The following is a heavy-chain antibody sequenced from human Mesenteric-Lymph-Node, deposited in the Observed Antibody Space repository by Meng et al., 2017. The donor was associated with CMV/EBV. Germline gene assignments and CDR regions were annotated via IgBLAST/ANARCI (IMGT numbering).Heavy chain of an antibody. CDR2: TYYRSKWYN. J-gene: IGHJ3*02. CDR1: GDSVSSNSAA. CDR3: AREGGRVYGGTRDAFDI. Sequence: SQTRSLTGAISGDSVSSNSAAWNWIRQSPSRGLEWLGRTYYRSKWYNDYAVSVKSRITINPDTSKNQFSLQLNSVTPEDTAVYYCAREGGRVYGGTRDAFDIWGQGTMVTVSS. D-gene: IGHD4-23*01. V-gene: IGHV6-1*01.